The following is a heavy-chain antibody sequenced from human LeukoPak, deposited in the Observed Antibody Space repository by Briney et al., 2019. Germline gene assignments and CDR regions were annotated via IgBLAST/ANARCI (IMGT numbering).Heavy chain of an antibody. CDR2: ISSCSSTI. Sequence: GGSLRLSCAASGFTFSSYSMNWVRQAPGKGLEWVSYISSCSSTIYYADSVKGRFTISRDNAKNSLYLQMNSLRAEDTAVYYCTRVSVSHFDYWGQGTLVTVSS. J-gene: IGHJ4*02. CDR1: GFTFSSYS. V-gene: IGHV3-48*04. CDR3: TRVSVSHFDY.